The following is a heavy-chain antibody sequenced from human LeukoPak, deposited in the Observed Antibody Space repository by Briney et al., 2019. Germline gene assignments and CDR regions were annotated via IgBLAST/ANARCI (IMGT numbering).Heavy chain of an antibody. D-gene: IGHD3-22*01. CDR3: ARITYYYDSSGYRFDY. CDR2: INPNSGGT. J-gene: IGHJ4*02. CDR1: GYTFTGYY. Sequence: ASVKVSCKASGYTFTGYYMHWVRQGPGQGLEWMGWINPNSGGTNYAQKFQGRVTMTRDTSISTAYMELSRLRSDDTAVYYCARITYYYDSSGYRFDYWGQGTLVTVSS. V-gene: IGHV1-2*02.